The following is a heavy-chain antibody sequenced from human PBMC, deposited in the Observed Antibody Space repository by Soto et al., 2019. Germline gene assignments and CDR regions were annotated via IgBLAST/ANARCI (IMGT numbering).Heavy chain of an antibody. Sequence: QVQLQQWGAGLLKPSETLSLTCAVYGGSFSGYYWSWIRQPPGKGLEWIGEINHSGSTNYNPSLKSRVTISVDTSKNQFSLKRSSVTAADTAVYYCARGRTVTRRGPFDPWGQGTLVTVSS. V-gene: IGHV4-34*01. CDR3: ARGRTVTRRGPFDP. D-gene: IGHD4-17*01. CDR1: GGSFSGYY. CDR2: INHSGST. J-gene: IGHJ5*02.